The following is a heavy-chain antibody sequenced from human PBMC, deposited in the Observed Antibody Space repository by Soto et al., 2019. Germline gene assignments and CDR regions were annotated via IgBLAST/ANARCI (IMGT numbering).Heavy chain of an antibody. V-gene: IGHV1-69*01. CDR3: ARSRLGGSNIKAPIDY. CDR1: GGTFSSYA. J-gene: IGHJ4*02. CDR2: IIPIFGTA. Sequence: QVQLVQSGAEVKKPGPSVKVSCKASGGTFSSYAISRVRQAPGQGLEWMGGIIPIFGTANYAQKFQGRVTITADESTSTAYMELSSLRSEDTAVYYCARSRLGGSNIKAPIDYWGQGTLVTVSS. D-gene: IGHD3-10*01.